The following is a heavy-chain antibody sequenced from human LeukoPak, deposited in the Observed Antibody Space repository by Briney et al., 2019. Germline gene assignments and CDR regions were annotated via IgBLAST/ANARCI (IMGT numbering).Heavy chain of an antibody. J-gene: IGHJ4*02. V-gene: IGHV3-49*04. Sequence: GGSLRLSCAASGITFSNYWMDWVRQAPGKGLEWIGFIRSKPYGGTTEYAASVKGRFTISRDDSKSIAYLQMNSLKTEDTAVYYCTRADDSIAYYFDYWGQGTLVTVSS. CDR3: TRADDSIAYYFDY. CDR1: GITFSNYW. CDR2: IRSKPYGGTT. D-gene: IGHD3-22*01.